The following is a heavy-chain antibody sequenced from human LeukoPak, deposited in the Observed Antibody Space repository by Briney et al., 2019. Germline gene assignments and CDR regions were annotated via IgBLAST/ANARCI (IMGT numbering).Heavy chain of an antibody. CDR1: GFTFNIYA. J-gene: IGHJ6*02. D-gene: IGHD4-17*01. CDR3: ARVGDYVDGVDV. CDR2: VSSDGTNK. V-gene: IGHV3-30-3*01. Sequence: GGSLRLSCAASGFTFNIYAMHWVRQSPGKGLEWVAVVSSDGTNKYYADSVKGRFTISRDNSRNTLSLQMNSLRPEDTAVYYSARVGDYVDGVDVWGQGTTVTVSS.